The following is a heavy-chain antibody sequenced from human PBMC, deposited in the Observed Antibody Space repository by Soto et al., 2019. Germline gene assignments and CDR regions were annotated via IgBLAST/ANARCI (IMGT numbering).Heavy chain of an antibody. CDR3: ARGSPSTLTAFEY. Sequence: PGGSLRLSCAASGFTFSDHYMDWVRRAPGKGLEWVGRTRNNANRYTTEYAPSVKGRFTVSRDDSKNSLYLQMNSLKTEDTALYYCARGSPSTLTAFEYWGQGTLVTV. J-gene: IGHJ4*02. V-gene: IGHV3-72*01. CDR2: TRNNANRYTT. D-gene: IGHD4-4*01. CDR1: GFTFSDHY.